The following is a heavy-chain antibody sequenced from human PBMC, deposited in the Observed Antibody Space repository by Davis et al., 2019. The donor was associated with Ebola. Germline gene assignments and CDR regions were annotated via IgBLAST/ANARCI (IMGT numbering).Heavy chain of an antibody. CDR1: GFTFSSYA. CDR3: AKQQDIVVVVHYYYYMDV. D-gene: IGHD2-15*01. J-gene: IGHJ6*03. V-gene: IGHV3-30*18. Sequence: GESLKISCAASGFTFSSYAMHWVRQAPGKGLEWVAVISYDGSNKYYADSVKGRFTISRDNSKNTLYLQMNSLRAEDTAVYYCAKQQDIVVVVHYYYYMDVWGKGTTVTVSS. CDR2: ISYDGSNK.